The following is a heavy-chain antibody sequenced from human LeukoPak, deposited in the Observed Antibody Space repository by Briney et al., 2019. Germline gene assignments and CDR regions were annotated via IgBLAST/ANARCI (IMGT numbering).Heavy chain of an antibody. CDR2: INTDGSST. CDR1: GFTFSSYW. Sequence: PGGSLRLSCAASGFTFSSYWMYWVRQTPGKGLVWVSRINTDGSSTSYADSVKGRFTISRDNAKNMLYLQMNSLRVEDTAVYYCSRAADSTVYGVATPPFDYWGQGTLVTVSS. J-gene: IGHJ4*02. D-gene: IGHD3-3*01. V-gene: IGHV3-74*01. CDR3: SRAADSTVYGVATPPFDY.